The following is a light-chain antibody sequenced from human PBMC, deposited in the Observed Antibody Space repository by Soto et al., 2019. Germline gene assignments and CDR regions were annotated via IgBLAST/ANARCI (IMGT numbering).Light chain of an antibody. CDR2: DVN. Sequence: QSALTQPTSVSGSPGQSITISCTGTSSDIGPYNFVSWYQQHPRNAPKLMLYDVNIRPSGVSNRFSGSKSGNTASLTISGLQAEDEADYYCTSWTTSTTMIFGGGTKVTVL. V-gene: IGLV2-14*03. CDR3: TSWTTSTTMI. CDR1: SSDIGPYNF. J-gene: IGLJ2*01.